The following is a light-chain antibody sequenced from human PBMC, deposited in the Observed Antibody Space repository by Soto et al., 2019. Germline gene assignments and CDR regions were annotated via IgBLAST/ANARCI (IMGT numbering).Light chain of an antibody. CDR1: QIISSY. J-gene: IGKJ1*01. Sequence: DIQMTQSPSSLSASVGDRVTITCRASQIISSYLNWYQQKPGKAPQLLIYAASSLQSGVPSRFSGSGSGTDFTLTISSLQPEDFETYYCQQSYSTPPWTFGQGTKVEIK. V-gene: IGKV1-39*01. CDR3: QQSYSTPPWT. CDR2: AAS.